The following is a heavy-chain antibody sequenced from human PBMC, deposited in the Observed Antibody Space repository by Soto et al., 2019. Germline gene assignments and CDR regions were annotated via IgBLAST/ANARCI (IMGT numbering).Heavy chain of an antibody. V-gene: IGHV3-13*01. D-gene: IGHD6-13*01. CDR2: IGVAGDT. CDR3: ASCGWGSSWYEGGSRIDY. Sequence: EVQLVESGGGLVQPGGSLRLSCAASGFTFSSYDMHWVRQVAGKGLEWVSAIGVAGDTYYPDSVKGRFTISRENAKNSLNLQMNSLRAEDTAVYYCASCGWGSSWYEGGSRIDYWGQGTLVTVSS. CDR1: GFTFSSYD. J-gene: IGHJ4*02.